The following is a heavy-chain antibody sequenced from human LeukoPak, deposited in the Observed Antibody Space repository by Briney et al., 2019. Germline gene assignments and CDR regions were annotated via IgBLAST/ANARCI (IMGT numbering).Heavy chain of an antibody. J-gene: IGHJ6*03. Sequence: SETLSLSCTVSDDSITMYYWTWIRQPPGKGLEWIGYVDHTGSTNFNPSLNGRVSISRDTSKNLFSLRLRSVTAADTAVYFCARGRVSSSTWYSTYYYYFYMDVWGKGTTVTVSS. V-gene: IGHV4-59*01. CDR3: ARGRVSSSTWYSTYYYYFYMDV. CDR1: DDSITMYY. CDR2: VDHTGST. D-gene: IGHD1-1*01.